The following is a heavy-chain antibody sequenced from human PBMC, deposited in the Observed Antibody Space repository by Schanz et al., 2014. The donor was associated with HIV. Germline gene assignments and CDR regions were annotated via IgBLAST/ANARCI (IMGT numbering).Heavy chain of an antibody. CDR3: ARDVSYDSSGYYSDYYYGMDV. D-gene: IGHD3-22*01. V-gene: IGHV3-33*01. CDR1: GFTFSSYG. CDR2: IWNDGTNK. J-gene: IGHJ6*02. Sequence: QVQLVESGGGVVQPGRSLRLSCAASGFTFSSYGMHWVRQAPGKGLEWVAVIWNDGTNKYHADSVKGRFTISRDNSKNTLYLQMNTLRAEDTAVYYCARDVSYDSSGYYSDYYYGMDVWGQGTTVTVSS.